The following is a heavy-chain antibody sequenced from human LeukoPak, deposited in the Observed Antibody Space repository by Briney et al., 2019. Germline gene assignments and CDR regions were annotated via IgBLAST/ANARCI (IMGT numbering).Heavy chain of an antibody. CDR1: GFTVSSNY. D-gene: IGHD6-19*01. V-gene: IGHV3-66*01. CDR2: IYSGGST. J-gene: IGHJ4*02. CDR3: ARDSGSSGWYGDFDY. Sequence: GGSLRLSCAASGFTVSSNYMSWVLQAPGKGLEWVSVIYSGGSTYYADSVKGRFTISRDNSKNTLYLQMNSLRAEDTAVYYCARDSGSSGWYGDFDYWGQGTLVTVSS.